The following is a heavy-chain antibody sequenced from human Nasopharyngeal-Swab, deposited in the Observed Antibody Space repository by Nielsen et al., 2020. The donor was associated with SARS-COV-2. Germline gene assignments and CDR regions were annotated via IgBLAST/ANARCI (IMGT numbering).Heavy chain of an antibody. D-gene: IGHD1-20*01. CDR1: GFTFSSYG. V-gene: IGHV3-48*04. CDR3: ASTYNYYGDYYYGMDV. CDR2: ISSSGSTI. Sequence: GGSLRLSCAASGFTFSSYGMNWVRQAPGKGLEWVSYISSSGSTIYYADSVKGRFTISRDNAKNSLYLQMNSLRAEDTAVYYCASTYNYYGDYYYGMDVWGQGTTVTVSS. J-gene: IGHJ6*02.